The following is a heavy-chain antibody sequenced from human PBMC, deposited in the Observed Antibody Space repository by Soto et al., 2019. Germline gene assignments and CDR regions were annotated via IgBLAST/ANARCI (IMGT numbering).Heavy chain of an antibody. Sequence: EVQLVESGGGLVQPGGSLRLSCAASGFTFSSSEMYWVRQAPGKGLEWISYIHPGGQTIFYAESVKGRFTISRDNAKHSVYLQMNSLRAEDTAVYYCARRGSLWGRGTKVTVSS. V-gene: IGHV3-48*03. CDR1: GFTFSSSE. D-gene: IGHD2-15*01. CDR2: IHPGGQTI. CDR3: ARRGSL. J-gene: IGHJ3*01.